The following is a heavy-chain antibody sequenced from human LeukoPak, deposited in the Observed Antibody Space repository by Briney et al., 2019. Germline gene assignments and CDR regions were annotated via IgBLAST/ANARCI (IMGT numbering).Heavy chain of an antibody. V-gene: IGHV4-34*01. D-gene: IGHD5-24*01. CDR1: GGSFSGYY. CDR3: ARLSVDMNTLDWYFDL. Sequence: SETLSLTCAVYGGSFSGYYWSWIRQPPGKGLEWIGEINHSGSTNYNPSLKSRVTISVDTSKNQFSLKLSSVTAADTALYFCARLSVDMNTLDWYFDLWGRGTLVTVSS. J-gene: IGHJ2*01. CDR2: INHSGST.